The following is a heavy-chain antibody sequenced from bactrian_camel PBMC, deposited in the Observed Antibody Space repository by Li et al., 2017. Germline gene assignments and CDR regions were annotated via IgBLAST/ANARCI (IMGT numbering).Heavy chain of an antibody. Sequence: VQLVESGGGSVQTGETLTLSCTASGFSFSSYGMVWVRQAPGKGLEWISGIARDSSSTAYADSVKGRFTISRDNAKNTLFLQLNSLKPDDTAVYYCAATGLEISHWSDVPCAGSDTGARGPRSPSP. V-gene: IGHV3S40*01. CDR2: IARDSSST. J-gene: IGHJ4*01. CDR3: AATGLEISHWSDVPCAGSDT. D-gene: IGHD1*01. CDR1: GFSFSSYG.